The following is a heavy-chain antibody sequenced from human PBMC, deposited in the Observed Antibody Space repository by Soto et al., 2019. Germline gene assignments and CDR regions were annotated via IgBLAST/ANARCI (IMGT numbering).Heavy chain of an antibody. D-gene: IGHD3-22*01. V-gene: IGHV3-73*01. J-gene: IGHJ5*02. Sequence: GGSLRLSCAASGLTFSGSAMHWVRQASGKGLEWVGRIRSKSNSYATAYAATVKCRFTISRDDSKDTSYLQMNSPKTEDTAVFYCTRAPRNYYEIIVSAKWFDPRGQGNLGTLSS. CDR2: IRSKSNSYAT. CDR1: GLTFSGSA. CDR3: TRAPRNYYEIIVSAKWFDP.